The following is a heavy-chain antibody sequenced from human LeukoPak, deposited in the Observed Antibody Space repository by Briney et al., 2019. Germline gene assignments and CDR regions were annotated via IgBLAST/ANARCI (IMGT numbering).Heavy chain of an antibody. D-gene: IGHD5-18*01. CDR1: GGTFSSYA. Sequence: ASVKVSCKASGGTFSSYAISWVRQAPGQGLEWMGGIIPIFGTANYAQKFQGRVTITADESTSTAYMELSSLRSEDTAVYYCASWVAVTPDTAMVTDTYWGQGTLVTVSS. J-gene: IGHJ4*02. CDR2: IIPIFGTA. CDR3: ASWVAVTPDTAMVTDTY. V-gene: IGHV1-69*13.